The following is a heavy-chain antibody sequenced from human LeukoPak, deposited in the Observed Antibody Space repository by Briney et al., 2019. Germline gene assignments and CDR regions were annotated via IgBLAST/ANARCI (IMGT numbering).Heavy chain of an antibody. D-gene: IGHD1-26*01. CDR2: ISTSGNTI. Sequence: PGGSLRLSCAASGFTFSNYGMNWVRQAPGKGLEWVSYISTSGNTIYYADSVKGRFTISRDNANNSLYLQMNSLRAEDTAVYYCARKYTGTYSRDLYFDCWGQGTLVTVSS. J-gene: IGHJ4*02. CDR3: ARKYTGTYSRDLYFDC. CDR1: GFTFSNYG. V-gene: IGHV3-48*04.